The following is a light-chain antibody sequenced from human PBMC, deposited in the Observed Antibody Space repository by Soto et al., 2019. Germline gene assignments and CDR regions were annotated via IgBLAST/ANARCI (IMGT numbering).Light chain of an antibody. CDR3: QQYGASPLT. CDR1: QTVPNNY. CDR2: GAS. Sequence: EIVLTQSPGTLSLSAGDGVSLSCRASQTVPNNYLAWYQQKPDQAPRLLIFGASNRATGIPDRFGGSGSGTGFTLSISRLEPEDFAVYYCQQYGASPLTFGGGARLEVK. J-gene: IGKJ4*01. V-gene: IGKV3-20*01.